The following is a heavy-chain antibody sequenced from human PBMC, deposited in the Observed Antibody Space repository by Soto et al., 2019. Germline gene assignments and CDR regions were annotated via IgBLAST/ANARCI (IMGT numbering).Heavy chain of an antibody. J-gene: IGHJ6*02. Sequence: GGSLRLSCAASGFTFSSYGMHWVRQAPGKGLEWVAVISYDGSNKYYADSVKGRFTISRDNSKNTLYLQMNSLRAEDTAVYYCAKDICSFDYGDYGICKDYYGMDVWGQGTTVTVSS. D-gene: IGHD4-17*01. CDR3: AKDICSFDYGDYGICKDYYGMDV. CDR2: ISYDGSNK. CDR1: GFTFSSYG. V-gene: IGHV3-30*18.